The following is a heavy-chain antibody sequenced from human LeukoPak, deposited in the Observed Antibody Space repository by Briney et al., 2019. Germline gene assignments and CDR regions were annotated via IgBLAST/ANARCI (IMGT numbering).Heavy chain of an antibody. CDR3: AKDPKRYCSSTSCYTSGY. D-gene: IGHD2-2*02. CDR1: GFTFSSYA. Sequence: GGSLRLSCAASGFTFSSYAMSWVRQAPGKGLEWVSAISGSGGGTYYADSVKGRFTISRDNSKNTLYLQMNSLRAEDTAVYYCAKDPKRYCSSTSCYTSGYWGQGTLVTVSS. J-gene: IGHJ4*02. CDR2: ISGSGGGT. V-gene: IGHV3-23*01.